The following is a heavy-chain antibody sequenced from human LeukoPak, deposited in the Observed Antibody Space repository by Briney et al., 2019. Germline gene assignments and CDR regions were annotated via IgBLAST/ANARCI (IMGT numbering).Heavy chain of an antibody. J-gene: IGHJ4*02. D-gene: IGHD6-19*01. CDR1: GFNFNTYE. V-gene: IGHV3-48*03. Sequence: GGSLRLSCIASGFNFNTYEMNWVRQAPGKGLEWVSYICGRGTTKYYADSVKGRFTISRDSAENSLYLQMNDLRAEDTAVYYCASTSGWYEPIDYWGQGTLVTVSS. CDR2: ICGRGTTK. CDR3: ASTSGWYEPIDY.